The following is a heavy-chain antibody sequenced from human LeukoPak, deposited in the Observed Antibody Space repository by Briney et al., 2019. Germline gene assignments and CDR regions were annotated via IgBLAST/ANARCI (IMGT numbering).Heavy chain of an antibody. CDR1: GYTFTSYY. CDR2: INPSGGST. CDR3: ARDREEQQLMNWFDP. Sequence: GASVKVSCKASGYTFTSYYMHWVRQAPGQGLEWMGIINPSGGSTSYAQKFQGRVTMTRDASTSTVYMELSSLRSEDTAVYYCARDREEQQLMNWFDPWGQGTLVTVSS. J-gene: IGHJ5*02. V-gene: IGHV1-46*01. D-gene: IGHD6-13*01.